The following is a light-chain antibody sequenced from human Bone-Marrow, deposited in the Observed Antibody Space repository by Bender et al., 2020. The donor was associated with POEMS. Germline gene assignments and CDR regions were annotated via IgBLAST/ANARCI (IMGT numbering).Light chain of an antibody. CDR3: SSYTTSSTYVV. Sequence: QSALTQPRSVSGSPEQSVTISCTGDSSDVGGYNYVSWYQQHPGKAPKLMIYDVSNRPSGVSNRFSGSKSGNTASLTISGLQAEDEADYYCSSYTTSSTYVVFGGGTKLTVL. CDR1: SSDVGGYNY. J-gene: IGLJ2*01. V-gene: IGLV2-14*03. CDR2: DVS.